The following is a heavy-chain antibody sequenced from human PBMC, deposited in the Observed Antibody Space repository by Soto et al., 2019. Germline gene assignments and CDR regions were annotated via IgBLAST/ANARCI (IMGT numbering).Heavy chain of an antibody. CDR1: GFSLTTRGVG. Sequence: QITLRESGPTLVKPTQTLTLTCTFSGFSLTTRGVGVGWIRQPPGKALEWLALIYWDDDKRYSPSLNSRLTITKDTSKNQVVLRMTNMDPVDTATYYCAHASYQFAVLPFDFWGQGILVTVSS. V-gene: IGHV2-5*02. J-gene: IGHJ4*02. CDR3: AHASYQFAVLPFDF. D-gene: IGHD2-2*01. CDR2: IYWDDDK.